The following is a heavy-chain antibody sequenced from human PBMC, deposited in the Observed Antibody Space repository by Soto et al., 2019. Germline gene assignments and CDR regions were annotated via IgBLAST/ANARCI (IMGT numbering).Heavy chain of an antibody. J-gene: IGHJ4*02. V-gene: IGHV1-69*08. CDR3: ARAVAGTSILDS. D-gene: IGHD6-19*01. CDR1: GGTFSTST. CDR2: TIPIVDRA. Sequence: QVQLVQSGAEVKKPGSSEKISCQASGGTFSTSTISWVRQAPGQGLEWMGRTIPIVDRAIYAQNFQGRVTMTADKSTITVYMEMFSLRSDDTAVYYCARAVAGTSILDSWGQGTLVTVSS.